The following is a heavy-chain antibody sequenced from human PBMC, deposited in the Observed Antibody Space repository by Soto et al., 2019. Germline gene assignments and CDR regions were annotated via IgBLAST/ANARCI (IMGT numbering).Heavy chain of an antibody. J-gene: IGHJ3*02. CDR1: GFTVSSNY. V-gene: IGHV3-53*04. CDR3: ASPYSSGVVDAFDI. CDR2: IYSGGST. Sequence: GGSLRLSCAASGFTVSSNYMSWVRQAPGKGLEWVSVIYSGGSTYYADSVKGRFTISRHNSKNTLYLQMNSLRAEDTAVYYCASPYSSGVVDAFDIWGQGTMVTVSS. D-gene: IGHD6-19*01.